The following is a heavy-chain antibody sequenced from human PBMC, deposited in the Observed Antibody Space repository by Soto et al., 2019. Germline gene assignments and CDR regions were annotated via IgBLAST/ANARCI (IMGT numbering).Heavy chain of an antibody. CDR2: VYYTGTT. CDR3: ASMRFGEGPSWFDP. V-gene: IGHV4-61*01. D-gene: IGHD3-3*01. Sequence: QVQLQESGPGLVKPSETLSLTCTVSGGFVSSASYFWSWIRQPPGKEMEFIAYVYYTGTTKYSPSLQRRASISLDTSKNQFSLNLSSVTTADTAIYYCASMRFGEGPSWFDPCGQGILVTVS. J-gene: IGHJ5*02. CDR1: GGFVSSASYF.